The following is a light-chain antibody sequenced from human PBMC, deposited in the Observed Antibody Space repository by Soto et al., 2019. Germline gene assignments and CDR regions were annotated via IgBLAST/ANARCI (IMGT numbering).Light chain of an antibody. CDR3: HQYDSSPLT. J-gene: IGKJ4*01. CDR2: GAS. Sequence: EIVLTQSPGTLSFSPGEKPTFSCRASKSVTGSNLAWYQQKPGQAPRLLIYGASSRATGIPDRFSGSGSGTDFTLTISRLEPEDFAVYYCHQYDSSPLTFGGGTKVEIK. CDR1: KSVTGSN. V-gene: IGKV3-20*01.